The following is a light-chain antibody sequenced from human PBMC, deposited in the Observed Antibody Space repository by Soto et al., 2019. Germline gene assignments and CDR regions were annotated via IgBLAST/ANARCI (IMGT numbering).Light chain of an antibody. Sequence: EIVLTQSPAPLSLSPGERATLSCRASQSISNYLAWYQQKPGQAPRLLIYDASNRATGIPARFSGSGSGTDFTLTISCVEAEDVAVYYCQQRSDWPRTFGQGTKMEIK. V-gene: IGKV3-11*01. J-gene: IGKJ2*01. CDR1: QSISNY. CDR3: QQRSDWPRT. CDR2: DAS.